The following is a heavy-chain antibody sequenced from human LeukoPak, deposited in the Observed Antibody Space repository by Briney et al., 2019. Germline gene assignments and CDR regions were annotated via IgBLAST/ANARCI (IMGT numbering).Heavy chain of an antibody. J-gene: IGHJ6*03. V-gene: IGHV3-7*01. CDR1: GFTFSNYW. Sequence: SGGSLRLSCAASGFTFSNYWMTWVRQAPGKGLEWVANIKQDGIEKYYVASVKGRFTISRENTKNSLYLQINSLRAEDTTVYHCAREVGLRSLGTEYYIDVWGRGTAVTVSS. CDR2: IKQDGIEK. D-gene: IGHD3-3*01. CDR3: AREVGLRSLGTEYYIDV.